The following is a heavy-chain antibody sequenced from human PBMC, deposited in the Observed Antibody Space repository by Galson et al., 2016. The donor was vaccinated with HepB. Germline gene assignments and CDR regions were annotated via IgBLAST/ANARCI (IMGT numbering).Heavy chain of an antibody. CDR1: GFISSSYW. J-gene: IGHJ4*02. CDR3: ATAGTGLAARKFDS. CDR2: ISSFSSYT. V-gene: IGHV3-11*06. D-gene: IGHD6-6*01. Sequence: SLRLSCAASGFISSSYWMSWVRQAPGKGLECISYISSFSSYTNYADSVKGRFTISRDNAKNSLFLQMNSLRAEDTAVYYCATAGTGLAARKFDSWGQGTLVTVSS.